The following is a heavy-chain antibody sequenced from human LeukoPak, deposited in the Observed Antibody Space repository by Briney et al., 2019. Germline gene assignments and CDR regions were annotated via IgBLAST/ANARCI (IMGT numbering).Heavy chain of an antibody. CDR1: EFTFSDHY. CDR3: ARWDSAVTGYY. D-gene: IGHD3-9*01. CDR2: TRNKANSYTT. Sequence: HPGGSLRLSCVATEFTFSDHYMDWVRQAPGKGLEWIGRTRNKANSYTTEYAASVKGRFTISRDDSKNSLYLQMNSLKTEDTAVYYCARWDSAVTGYYWGQGTLVTVSS. J-gene: IGHJ4*02. V-gene: IGHV3-72*01.